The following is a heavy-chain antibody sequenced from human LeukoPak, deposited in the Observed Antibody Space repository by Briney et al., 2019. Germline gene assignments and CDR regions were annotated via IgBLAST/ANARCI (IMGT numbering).Heavy chain of an antibody. CDR1: GFTVSTNY. CDR3: ARDLGYCSGSTCYVGYFDY. V-gene: IGHV3-66*01. D-gene: IGHD2-15*01. J-gene: IGHJ4*02. Sequence: GGSLRLSCAASGFTVSTNYMNWVCQAPGKGLEWVALIYSDGSTYYADSVKGRFTISRDNSKNTLYLQMNSLRAEDTAVYYCARDLGYCSGSTCYVGYFDYWGQGTQVTVSS. CDR2: IYSDGST.